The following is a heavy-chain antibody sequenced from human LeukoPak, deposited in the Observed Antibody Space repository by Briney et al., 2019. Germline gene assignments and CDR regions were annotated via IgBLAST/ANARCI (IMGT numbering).Heavy chain of an antibody. Sequence: ETLSLTCTVSGGSISSSSYYWGWIRQPPGKGLEWVSVIYSGGSTYYADSVKGRFTISRDNSKNTLYLQMNSLRAEDTAVYYCARVGRPNYYDSSGHDAFDIWGQGTMVTVSS. D-gene: IGHD3-22*01. CDR1: GGSISSSSYY. CDR3: ARVGRPNYYDSSGHDAFDI. J-gene: IGHJ3*02. CDR2: IYSGGST. V-gene: IGHV3-66*01.